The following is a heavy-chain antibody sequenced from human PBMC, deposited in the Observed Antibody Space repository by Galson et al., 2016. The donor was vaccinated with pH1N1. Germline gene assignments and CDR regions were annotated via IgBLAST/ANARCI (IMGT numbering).Heavy chain of an antibody. Sequence: QSGAEVKKPRESLRISCKGFGYSFSNYWIAWVRQMPGKGLECMGVIYSGDSDTKYNPSFEGQVVISADKSISSVFLQWNSLEASDTAMYYCARSTKGVSTGHFDSWGQGTLVTVSS. J-gene: IGHJ4*02. CDR3: ARSTKGVSTGHFDS. D-gene: IGHD1-1*01. V-gene: IGHV5-51*03. CDR1: GYSFSNYW. CDR2: IYSGDSDT.